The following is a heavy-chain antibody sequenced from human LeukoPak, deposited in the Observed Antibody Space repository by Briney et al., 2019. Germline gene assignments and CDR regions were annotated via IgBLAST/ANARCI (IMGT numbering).Heavy chain of an antibody. CDR3: ARDRSGLDY. V-gene: IGHV3-33*01. CDR1: GFTFSSYG. Sequence: GGSLRLSCAASGFTFSSYGMHWVRQAPGKGLEWVAVIWYDGSKKFYADSVKGRFTISRDNSKNTLYLQMNSLRAEDTAVYYCARDRSGLDYWGQGTLVTVSS. CDR2: IWYDGSKK. J-gene: IGHJ4*02. D-gene: IGHD3-3*01.